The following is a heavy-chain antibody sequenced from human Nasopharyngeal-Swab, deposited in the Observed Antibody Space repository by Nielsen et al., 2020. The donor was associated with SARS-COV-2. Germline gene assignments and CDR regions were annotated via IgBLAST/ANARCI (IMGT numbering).Heavy chain of an antibody. J-gene: IGHJ4*02. Sequence: WIRQPPGKGLEWVAVISYDGSNKYYADSVKGRFTTSRDNSKNTLYLQMNSLRAEDTAVYYCARDPGAGYWGQGTLVTVSS. CDR2: ISYDGSNK. V-gene: IGHV3-30*14. CDR3: ARDPGAGY.